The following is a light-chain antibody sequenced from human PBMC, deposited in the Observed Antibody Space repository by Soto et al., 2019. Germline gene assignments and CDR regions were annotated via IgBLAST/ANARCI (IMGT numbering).Light chain of an antibody. CDR3: CSYTTSNTRQIV. CDR1: SSDVGGYNY. Sequence: QSVLTXPASVSGSPGQSITISCTGTSSDVGGYNYVSWYQQHPGKAPKFMIYDVSSRPSGVSNRFSGSKSGNTASLTISGLQAEEEADYYCCSYTTSNTRQIVFGTGTKVTVL. J-gene: IGLJ1*01. V-gene: IGLV2-14*03. CDR2: DVS.